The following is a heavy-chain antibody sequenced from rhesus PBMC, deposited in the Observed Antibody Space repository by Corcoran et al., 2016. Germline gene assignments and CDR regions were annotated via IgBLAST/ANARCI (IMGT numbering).Heavy chain of an antibody. J-gene: IGHJ4*01. V-gene: IGHV3S5*01. D-gene: IGHD2-21*01. Sequence: EVQRAETGGGVVQPGGSLKLSCAASGFTFSTSGRIGDRQAPGKGLEWVSGINSGGVSSYYADSVKGRFTISRDNSKNTLSLQMNSLRTEDTAVYYCAKAGLVVVATSYYFDYWGQGVLVTVSS. CDR3: AKAGLVVVATSYYFDY. CDR1: GFTFSTSG. CDR2: INSGGVSS.